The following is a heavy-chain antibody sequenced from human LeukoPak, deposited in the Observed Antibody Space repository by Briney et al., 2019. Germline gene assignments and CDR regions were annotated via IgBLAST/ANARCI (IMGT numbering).Heavy chain of an antibody. V-gene: IGHV1-58*01. D-gene: IGHD5-12*01. CDR2: IVVGSGNT. J-gene: IGHJ4*02. CDR1: GFTFTRSA. Sequence: SVTVSFKASGFTFTRSAVQWVRQARGQGLEWIGWIVVGSGNTNYAQKFQERVTITRDMSTSTAYMELSSLRSEDTAVYYCAAARGATIELLDYWGQGTLVTVSS. CDR3: AAARGATIELLDY.